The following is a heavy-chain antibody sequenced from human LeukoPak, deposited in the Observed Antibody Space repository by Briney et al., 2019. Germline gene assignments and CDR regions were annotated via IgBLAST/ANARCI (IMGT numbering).Heavy chain of an antibody. J-gene: IGHJ6*02. Sequence: SETLSLTCTVSGGSISSYYWSWIRQPAGKGLEWIGRIYSSGSTNYNPSLKSRVTMSVDTSKNQFSLKLSSVTAADTAVYYCARDRQHRYSSSWRYYYYGMDVWGQGTTVTVSS. D-gene: IGHD6-13*01. CDR1: GGSISSYY. CDR3: ARDRQHRYSSSWRYYYYGMDV. V-gene: IGHV4-4*07. CDR2: IYSSGST.